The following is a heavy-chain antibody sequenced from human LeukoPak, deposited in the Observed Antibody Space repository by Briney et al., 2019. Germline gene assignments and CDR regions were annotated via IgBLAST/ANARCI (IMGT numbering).Heavy chain of an antibody. D-gene: IGHD4-17*01. CDR1: EFTFSNFW. CDR3: ARGGNHGDYWYFDL. CDR2: IKQDGSEK. J-gene: IGHJ2*01. Sequence: GGSLRLSCSASEFTFSNFWMSWVRQAPGKGPEWVANIKQDGSEKYYVDSVKGRLTISRDNAETSLHLQMNSLRAEDTAVYYCARGGNHGDYWYFDLWGRGTLVTVSS. V-gene: IGHV3-7*01.